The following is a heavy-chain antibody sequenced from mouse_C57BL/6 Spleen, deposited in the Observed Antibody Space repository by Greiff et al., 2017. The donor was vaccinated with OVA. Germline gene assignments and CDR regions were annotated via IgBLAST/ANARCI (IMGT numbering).Heavy chain of an antibody. Sequence: EVQLQQSGPELVKPGASVKIPCTASGFTFTDYNMHWVKQSPGKSLEWIGDINPNNGGTISNQKFKGQATLTVDKSSSTAYMELRSLTSEYTAVYYCARSGDLSIYYDFRYAMDYWGKGTSVTVSS. CDR1: GFTFTDYN. J-gene: IGHJ4*01. D-gene: IGHD2-4*01. CDR2: INPNNGGT. V-gene: IGHV1-18*01. CDR3: ARSGDLSIYYDFRYAMDY.